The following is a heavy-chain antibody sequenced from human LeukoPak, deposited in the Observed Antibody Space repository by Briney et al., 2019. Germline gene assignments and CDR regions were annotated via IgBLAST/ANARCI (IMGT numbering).Heavy chain of an antibody. CDR1: GFTFSSYA. Sequence: PGGSLRLSCAASGFTFSSYAMSWVRQAPGKGLEWVSAISGSGGSTYYADSVKGRFTISRDNSKNTLYLQMNSLRAEDTAVYYCAKVRSRVVIIRSYFDYWGQGTLVTVSS. D-gene: IGHD3-3*01. CDR2: ISGSGGST. J-gene: IGHJ4*02. CDR3: AKVRSRVVIIRSYFDY. V-gene: IGHV3-23*01.